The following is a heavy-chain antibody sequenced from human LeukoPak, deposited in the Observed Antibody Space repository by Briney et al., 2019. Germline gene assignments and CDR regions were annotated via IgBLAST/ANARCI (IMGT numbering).Heavy chain of an antibody. CDR2: INHSGST. Sequence: SETLSLTCAVYGGSFSGYYWSWIRQPPGKGLEWIGEINHSGSTNYNPSLKSRVTISVDTSKNQFSLKLSSVTAADTAVYYCARDRKQQWLVKGGDYFDYWGQGTLVTVSS. J-gene: IGHJ4*02. CDR1: GGSFSGYY. V-gene: IGHV4-34*01. CDR3: ARDRKQQWLVKGGDYFDY. D-gene: IGHD6-19*01.